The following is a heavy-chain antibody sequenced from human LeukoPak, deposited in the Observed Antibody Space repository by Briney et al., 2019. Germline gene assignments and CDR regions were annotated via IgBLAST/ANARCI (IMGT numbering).Heavy chain of an antibody. D-gene: IGHD2-2*01. Sequence: GGSLRLSCAASGFTFSSYWMHWVRQAPGKGLVWVSRINSDGSSTSYADSVKGRFTISRDNAKNTLYLQMNSLRAEDTAVYYCAKHCSSTSCIDYWGQGTLVPVSS. J-gene: IGHJ4*02. CDR3: AKHCSSTSCIDY. V-gene: IGHV3-74*01. CDR1: GFTFSSYW. CDR2: INSDGSST.